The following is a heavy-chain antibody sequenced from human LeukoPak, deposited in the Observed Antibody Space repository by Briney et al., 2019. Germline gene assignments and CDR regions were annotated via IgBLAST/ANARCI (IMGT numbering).Heavy chain of an antibody. D-gene: IGHD6-19*01. CDR1: GFTFSSYG. Sequence: QPGRSLRLSCAASGFTFSSYGMHWVRQAPGKGLEWVAVIWYDGSNKYYADSVKGRFTISRDNAKNSLYLQMNSLRAEDTAVYYCAREIVSGWWDAFDIWGQGTMVTVSS. CDR3: AREIVSGWWDAFDI. V-gene: IGHV3-33*01. J-gene: IGHJ3*02. CDR2: IWYDGSNK.